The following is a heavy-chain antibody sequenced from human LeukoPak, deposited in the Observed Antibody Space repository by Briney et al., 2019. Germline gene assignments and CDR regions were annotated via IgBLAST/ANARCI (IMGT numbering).Heavy chain of an antibody. J-gene: IGHJ4*02. CDR3: AKVREIYWVSEFDY. CDR2: ISGSGDST. D-gene: IGHD2-8*02. CDR1: GFTFSYYA. V-gene: IGHV3-23*01. Sequence: GGSLRLSCAASGFTFSYYAMTWVRQAPGKGLEWVSVISGSGDSTNYADSVKGRFTISRDNSKNTLYLQMNSLRAEDTAVYYCAKVREIYWVSEFDYWGQGTLVTVSS.